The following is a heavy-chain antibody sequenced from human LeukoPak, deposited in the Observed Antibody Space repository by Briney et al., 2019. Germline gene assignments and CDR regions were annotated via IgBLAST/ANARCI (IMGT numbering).Heavy chain of an antibody. CDR2: ISAYNGNT. V-gene: IGHV1-18*01. D-gene: IGHD3-9*01. CDR1: GYTFTSYG. J-gene: IGHJ6*02. CDR3: AREGYYDILTGYYYYGMDV. Sequence: ASVKVSCKASGYTFTSYGISWVRQAPGQGLEWMGWISAYNGNTNYAQKLQGRVTMTTDTSTSTAYMELRSLRSDDTAVYYCAREGYYDILTGYYYYGMDVWGQGTTVTVSS.